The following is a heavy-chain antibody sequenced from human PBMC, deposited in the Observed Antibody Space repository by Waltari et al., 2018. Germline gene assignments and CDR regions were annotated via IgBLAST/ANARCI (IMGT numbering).Heavy chain of an antibody. J-gene: IGHJ6*03. Sequence: EVQLVESGGGLVKPGGSLRLSCAASGFTFSSYSMNWVRQAPGKGLEWVSSISSSSSYIYYADSVKGRFTISRDNAKNSLYLQMNSLRAEDTAVYYCARDRDDSSGYYYAGYYYMDVWGKGTTVTVSS. CDR2: ISSSSSYI. CDR3: ARDRDDSSGYYYAGYYYMDV. D-gene: IGHD3-22*01. CDR1: GFTFSSYS. V-gene: IGHV3-21*01.